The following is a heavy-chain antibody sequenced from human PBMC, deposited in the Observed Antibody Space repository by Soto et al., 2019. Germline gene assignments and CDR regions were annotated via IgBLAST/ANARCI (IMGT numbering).Heavy chain of an antibody. CDR2: IYYSGST. J-gene: IGHJ5*02. Sequence: QLQLQESGPGLVKPSETLSLTCTVSGGSISSSSYYWGWIRQPPGKGLEWIGSIYYSGSTYYNPSLKSRVTISVDTSKNQFSLKLSSVTAADTAVYYCASTSSGGWFDPWGQGTLVTVSS. V-gene: IGHV4-39*01. D-gene: IGHD6-19*01. CDR3: ASTSSGGWFDP. CDR1: GGSISSSSYY.